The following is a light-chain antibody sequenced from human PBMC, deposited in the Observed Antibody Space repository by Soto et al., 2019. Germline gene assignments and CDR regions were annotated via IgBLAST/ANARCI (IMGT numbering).Light chain of an antibody. Sequence: QSALTQPRSVSGSPGQSVTISCTGTSSDVGGYNYVSWYQQHPGKAPKLMIYDVSKRPSGVPDRFSGSKSGNTASLTISGLQAEDEADYYCCSYAGSYKVFGTGTKLTV. CDR3: CSYAGSYKV. J-gene: IGLJ1*01. CDR1: SSDVGGYNY. V-gene: IGLV2-11*01. CDR2: DVS.